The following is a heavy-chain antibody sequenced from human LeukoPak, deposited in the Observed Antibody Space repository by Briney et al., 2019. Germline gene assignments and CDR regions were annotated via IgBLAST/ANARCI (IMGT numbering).Heavy chain of an antibody. J-gene: IGHJ4*02. CDR3: ARGIIYLDY. CDR2: IGGSGGST. D-gene: IGHD3-10*01. V-gene: IGHV3-23*01. Sequence: GGSLRLSCAASGFSFNSYAMTWGRQAPGKGLEWVSAIGGSGGSTDYADSVKGRFTISRHNSKNTLYLQMNSLRAEDTAVYYCARGIIYLDYWGQGTLVTVSS. CDR1: GFSFNSYA.